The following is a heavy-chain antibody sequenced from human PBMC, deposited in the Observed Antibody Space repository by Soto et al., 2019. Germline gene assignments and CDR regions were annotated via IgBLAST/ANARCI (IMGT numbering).Heavy chain of an antibody. CDR3: ARFSGNAFDV. CDR2: IYYTGST. V-gene: IGHV4-39*01. Sequence: QLQLQESGPGLVKPSETLSLACTVSSGSITSDSYNWDWIRQPPGKGLQWIGTIYYTGSTDYNPSLKSRVMISADTSTNQFSLKLNSVTAADTAVYHCARFSGNAFDVWGHGTSVIVSP. J-gene: IGHJ3*01. CDR1: SGSITSDSYN.